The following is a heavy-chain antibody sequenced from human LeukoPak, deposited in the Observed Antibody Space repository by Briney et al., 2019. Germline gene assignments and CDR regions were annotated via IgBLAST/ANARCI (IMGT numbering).Heavy chain of an antibody. CDR2: VSSSSSYI. J-gene: IGHJ5*02. D-gene: IGHD2-2*01. CDR3: ARGGTYCSSTSCEEDWFDP. Sequence: GGSLRLSCAASGFTFSSYSMNWVRQAPGKGLGWVSSVSSSSSYIYYADLVKGRFTISRDNAKNSLYLQMNSLRAEDTAVYYCARGGTYCSSTSCEEDWFDPWGQGTLVTVSS. V-gene: IGHV3-21*01. CDR1: GFTFSSYS.